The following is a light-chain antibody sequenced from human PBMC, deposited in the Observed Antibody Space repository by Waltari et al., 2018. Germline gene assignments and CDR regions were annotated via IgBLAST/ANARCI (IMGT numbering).Light chain of an antibody. CDR3: QQYNGYSGT. Sequence: DIQMTQSPSALSASVGDRVIITCRASQSISSWLAWYQQKAGKAPKLLIYKASTLQSVVPSRFSGSGSGTEFTLTISSLQPDDSATYYCQQYNGYSGTFGGGTKVEI. J-gene: IGKJ4*01. CDR2: KAS. V-gene: IGKV1-5*03. CDR1: QSISSW.